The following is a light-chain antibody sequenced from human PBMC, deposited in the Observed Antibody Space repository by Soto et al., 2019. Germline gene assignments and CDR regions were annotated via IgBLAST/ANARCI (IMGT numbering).Light chain of an antibody. CDR3: QQTRSYPST. Sequence: IQLTQSPSSLSASVGDSVTITCRASQGITSYLAWYQQKPGKAPNLLIYGASTLQSGVPSRFSGSGSRTDFTLTINSLQAEDFATYYCQQTRSYPSTFGGGTKVDIK. J-gene: IGKJ4*01. CDR2: GAS. V-gene: IGKV1-9*01. CDR1: QGITSY.